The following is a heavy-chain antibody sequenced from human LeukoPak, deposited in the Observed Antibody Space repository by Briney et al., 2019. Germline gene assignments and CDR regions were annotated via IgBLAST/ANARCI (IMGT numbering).Heavy chain of an antibody. V-gene: IGHV3-64D*09. CDR3: VKDMMGCSGGSCYGTFVY. CDR1: GFTFSSYA. CDR2: IRSNGGST. D-gene: IGHD2-15*01. Sequence: PGGSLRLSCSASGFTFSSYAMHWVRQAPGKGLEYVSAIRSNGGSTYYADSVKGRFTISRDNSKNTLYLQMSSLRAEDTAVYYCVKDMMGCSGGSCYGTFVYWGQGTLVAVSS. J-gene: IGHJ4*02.